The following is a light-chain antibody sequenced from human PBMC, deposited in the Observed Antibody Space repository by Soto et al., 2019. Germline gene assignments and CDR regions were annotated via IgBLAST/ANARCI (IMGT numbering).Light chain of an antibody. V-gene: IGKV3-11*01. CDR1: QSVSSY. CDR3: QQRSNWLFT. J-gene: IGKJ3*01. Sequence: EIVLTQSPATLSLSPGERATLSCRASQSVSSYLAWYQQKPGQAPRLLIYDASNRATGIPARFSGSGSGTDFTRTISSLEPEGFAVYYCQQRSNWLFTFGPGTKVDLK. CDR2: DAS.